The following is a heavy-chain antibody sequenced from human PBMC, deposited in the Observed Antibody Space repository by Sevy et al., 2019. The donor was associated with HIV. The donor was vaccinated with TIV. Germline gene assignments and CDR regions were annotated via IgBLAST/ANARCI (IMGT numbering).Heavy chain of an antibody. D-gene: IGHD3-10*01. CDR3: ARGDYYGSLYYFDY. CDR2: ISSASSYI. Sequence: GGSLRLSCAASGFTFNYHFMNWVRQVPGKGLEWVSYISSASSYINYSDSVKGRFTISRDNAKNLVFLEMNNLRPEDTAVYFCARGDYYGSLYYFDYWGQGTLVNVSS. V-gene: IGHV3-21*01. CDR1: GFTFNYHF. J-gene: IGHJ4*02.